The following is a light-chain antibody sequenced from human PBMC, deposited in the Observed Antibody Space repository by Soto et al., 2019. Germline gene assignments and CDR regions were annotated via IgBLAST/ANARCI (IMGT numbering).Light chain of an antibody. CDR1: QSVSSY. J-gene: IGKJ5*01. CDR2: DAS. CDR3: QQYNNWPPIT. V-gene: IGKV3D-15*01. Sequence: IVLTQSPATPSLSPGERATLSRKASQSVSSYLAWYHQKPGQAPRLLIYDASNRATGIPARFSGSGSGTEFTLTISSLQSEDFALYYCQQYNNWPPITFGQGTRLEIK.